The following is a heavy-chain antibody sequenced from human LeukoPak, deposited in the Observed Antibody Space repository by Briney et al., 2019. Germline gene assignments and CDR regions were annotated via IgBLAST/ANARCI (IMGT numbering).Heavy chain of an antibody. CDR1: GFTFSSYA. Sequence: PGGSLRLSCAASGFTFSSYAMSWVRQAPGKGLEGVSAISGSGGSTYYADSVKGRFTISRENSKNTLYLKMNSLRAEDTAVYYCAKGLGRYSSSWPFDYWGQGTLVTVSS. J-gene: IGHJ4*02. D-gene: IGHD6-13*01. CDR2: ISGSGGST. CDR3: AKGLGRYSSSWPFDY. V-gene: IGHV3-23*01.